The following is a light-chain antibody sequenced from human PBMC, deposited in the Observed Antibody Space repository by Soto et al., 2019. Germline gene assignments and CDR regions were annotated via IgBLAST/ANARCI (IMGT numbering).Light chain of an antibody. J-gene: IGLJ2*01. Sequence: QSALTQPASVSGSPGQSITTSCTGTSSDVGGYNYVSWYQQHPGKAPKLMIYDVSNRPSGVSNRFSGSKSGNTASLTISGLQAEDEADYYCSSYTSSSTLVFGGGTQLTVL. CDR3: SSYTSSSTLV. V-gene: IGLV2-14*01. CDR1: SSDVGGYNY. CDR2: DVS.